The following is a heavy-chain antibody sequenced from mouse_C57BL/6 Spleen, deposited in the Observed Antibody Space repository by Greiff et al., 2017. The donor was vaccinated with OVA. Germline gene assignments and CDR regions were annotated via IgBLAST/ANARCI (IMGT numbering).Heavy chain of an antibody. CDR1: GYTFTSSG. D-gene: IGHD3-2*02. CDR2: IYPRSGNT. Sequence: QVQLQQSGAELARPGASVKLSCKASGYTFTSSGISWVKQRTGQGLEWIGEIYPRSGNTYYNEKLKGKATLTANKSSSTAYMELRSLASEDASVYFCASKDSAGFAYWGQGTLVTVSA. V-gene: IGHV1-81*01. CDR3: ASKDSAGFAY. J-gene: IGHJ3*01.